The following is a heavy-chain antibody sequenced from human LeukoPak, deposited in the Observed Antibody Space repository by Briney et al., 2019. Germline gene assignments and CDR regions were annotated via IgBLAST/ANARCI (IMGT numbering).Heavy chain of an antibody. CDR3: ARSIGGYDSFDY. Sequence: SVKVSCKASGGTFSSYAISWVRQAPGQGLEWMGWITPFNGNTNYAQKFQDRVTITRDRSMSTAYMELSSLRSEDTAMYYCARSIGGYDSFDYWGQGTLVTVSS. CDR2: ITPFNGNT. V-gene: IGHV1-45*02. J-gene: IGHJ4*02. D-gene: IGHD5-12*01. CDR1: GGTFSSYA.